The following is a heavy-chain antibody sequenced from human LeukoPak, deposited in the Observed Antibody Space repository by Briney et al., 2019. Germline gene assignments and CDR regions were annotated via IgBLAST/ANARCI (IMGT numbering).Heavy chain of an antibody. CDR2: IKQDGSEK. J-gene: IGHJ6*03. V-gene: IGHV3-7*01. Sequence: GGSLRLSCAASGFAFSSYWMSWVRQAPGKGLEWVANIKQDGSEKYYVDSVKGRFTISRDNAKNSLYLRMSSLRAEDTAVYYCARDGNYWGGYYMDVWGKGTTVTVSS. CDR3: ARDGNYWGGYYMDV. D-gene: IGHD3-10*01. CDR1: GFAFSSYW.